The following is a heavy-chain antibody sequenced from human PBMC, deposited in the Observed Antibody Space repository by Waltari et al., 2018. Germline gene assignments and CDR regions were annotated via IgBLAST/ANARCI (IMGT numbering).Heavy chain of an antibody. CDR1: GGSISSSSYY. Sequence: QLQLQESGPGLVKPSETLSLTCTVSGGSISSSSYYWGWIRQPPGKGLEWIGSIYYSGSTYYNPSLKSRVTISVDTSKNQFSLKLSSVTAADTAVYYCAREEVSGYDQRHFDYWGQGTLVTVSS. CDR3: AREEVSGYDQRHFDY. V-gene: IGHV4-39*07. J-gene: IGHJ4*02. CDR2: IYYSGST. D-gene: IGHD5-12*01.